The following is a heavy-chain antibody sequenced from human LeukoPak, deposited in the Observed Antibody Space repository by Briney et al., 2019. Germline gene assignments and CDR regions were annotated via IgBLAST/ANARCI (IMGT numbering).Heavy chain of an antibody. J-gene: IGHJ6*03. CDR1: GGSISSYY. Sequence: PSETLSLTCTVSGGSISSYYWSWIRQPPGKGLEWIGYIYYSGSTNYNPSLKSRVTISVDTSKNQFSLKLSSVTAADTAVYYCARGAADYYGSGSYNHYYYYYYMDVWGKGTTVTDSS. CDR3: ARGAADYYGSGSYNHYYYYYYMDV. V-gene: IGHV4-59*01. CDR2: IYYSGST. D-gene: IGHD3-10*01.